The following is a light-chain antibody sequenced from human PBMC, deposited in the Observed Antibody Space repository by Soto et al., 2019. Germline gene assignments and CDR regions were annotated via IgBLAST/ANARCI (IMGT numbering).Light chain of an antibody. CDR2: AAS. CDR1: QDIRPY. V-gene: IGKV1D-12*01. CDR3: QQGTALMYT. Sequence: DIQVTQSPSSLSASVGDRVTITCRASQDIRPYLAWYQQKPGKAPKLLIFAASTLQSGVPPRFIGSGSGTDFTLTISNLQPEDFATYYCQQGTALMYTFGQGNKLEIK. J-gene: IGKJ2*01.